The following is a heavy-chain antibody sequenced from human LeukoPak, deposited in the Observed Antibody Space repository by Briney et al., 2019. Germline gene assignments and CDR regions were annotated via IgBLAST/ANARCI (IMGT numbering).Heavy chain of an antibody. D-gene: IGHD1-1*01. Sequence: SETLSLTCTVSGGSISSYYWSWIRQPPGKGLEWIGYIYYRGSTNYNPSLKSRVTISVDTSKNQFSLKLSSVTTADTAVYYCARGGTLRNGMDVWGQGTTVTVSS. V-gene: IGHV4-59*01. CDR2: IYYRGST. CDR1: GGSISSYY. CDR3: ARGGTLRNGMDV. J-gene: IGHJ6*02.